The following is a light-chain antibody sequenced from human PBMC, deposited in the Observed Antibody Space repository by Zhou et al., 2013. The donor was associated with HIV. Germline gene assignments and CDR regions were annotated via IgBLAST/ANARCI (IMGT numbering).Light chain of an antibody. V-gene: IGKV1-5*03. CDR2: KAS. Sequence: DIQMTQSPSSLSASVGDRVTISCRMSQGISSSLAWYRQKPGKAPKLLIYKASNLQSGVPSRFSGSGSGTEFTLTINNLQPDDFATYFCHQYDTYSTFGPGTTVDVK. CDR1: QGISSS. CDR3: HQYDTYST. J-gene: IGKJ3*01.